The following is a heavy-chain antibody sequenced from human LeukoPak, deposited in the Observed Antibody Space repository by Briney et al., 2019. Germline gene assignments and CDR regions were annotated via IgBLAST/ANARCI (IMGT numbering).Heavy chain of an antibody. V-gene: IGHV3-20*01. CDR1: GFTFDDYG. Sequence: TGGSLRLSCAAAGFTFDDYGMSWVRQAPGKGLEWVSGINWNGGSTGYADSVKGRFTISRDNAKNSLYLQMNSLRAEDTALYHCARHSKGGSRNYYGMDVWGQGTTVTVSS. D-gene: IGHD1-26*01. J-gene: IGHJ6*02. CDR3: ARHSKGGSRNYYGMDV. CDR2: INWNGGST.